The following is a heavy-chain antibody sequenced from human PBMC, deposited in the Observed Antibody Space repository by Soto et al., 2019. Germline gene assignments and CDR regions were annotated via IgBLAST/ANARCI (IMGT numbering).Heavy chain of an antibody. J-gene: IGHJ6*02. Sequence: SETLSLTCAVYGGSFSGYYWSWIRQPPGKGLEWIGEINHSGSTNYNPSLKSRVTISVDTSKNQFSLKLSSVTAADTAVYYCAKAPYYDFWSGEFMDVWGQGTTVTVSS. CDR2: INHSGST. V-gene: IGHV4-34*01. D-gene: IGHD3-3*01. CDR1: GGSFSGYY. CDR3: AKAPYYDFWSGEFMDV.